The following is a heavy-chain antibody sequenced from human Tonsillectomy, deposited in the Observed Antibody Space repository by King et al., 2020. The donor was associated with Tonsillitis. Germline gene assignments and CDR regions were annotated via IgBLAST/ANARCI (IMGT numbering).Heavy chain of an antibody. CDR3: AKHESFRAGRPQWFVELCGPDY. Sequence: VQLVESGGGVVQPGRSLRLSCAASGFTFSSYGMHWVRQAPGKGLEWVAVISYDGSNKYYADSVKGRFTISRDNSKNTLYLQMNSLRAEDTAVYYCAKHESFRAGRPQWFVELCGPDYWGQGTLVTVSS. V-gene: IGHV3-30*18. D-gene: IGHD3-10*01. CDR2: ISYDGSNK. J-gene: IGHJ4*02. CDR1: GFTFSSYG.